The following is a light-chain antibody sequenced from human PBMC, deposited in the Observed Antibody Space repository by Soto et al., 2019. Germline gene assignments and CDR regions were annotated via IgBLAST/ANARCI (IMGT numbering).Light chain of an antibody. CDR1: QSVSSK. J-gene: IGKJ5*01. V-gene: IGKV3-20*01. CDR2: GAS. CDR3: QQYGSSLIT. Sequence: EIVMTQSPATLSVSPGERATLSCRASQSVSSKLAWYQQRPGQAPRLLIYGASSRATGIPDRFSGSGSGTDFTLTISRLEPEDFAVYYCQQYGSSLITFGQGTRLE.